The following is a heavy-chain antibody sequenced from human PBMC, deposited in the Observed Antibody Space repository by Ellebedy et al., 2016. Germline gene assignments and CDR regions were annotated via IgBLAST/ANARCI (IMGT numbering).Heavy chain of an antibody. V-gene: IGHV1-24*01. Sequence: ASVKVSXKVSGYTLTESSMHWVRQAPGKGLEWMGGFDPEDGETIYAQKFQGRVTMTEDTSTDTAYMELSSLRSEDTAVYYCATGGGGYHHYYFDYWGQGTLVTVSS. D-gene: IGHD3-22*01. CDR3: ATGGGGYHHYYFDY. CDR1: GYTLTESS. J-gene: IGHJ4*02. CDR2: FDPEDGET.